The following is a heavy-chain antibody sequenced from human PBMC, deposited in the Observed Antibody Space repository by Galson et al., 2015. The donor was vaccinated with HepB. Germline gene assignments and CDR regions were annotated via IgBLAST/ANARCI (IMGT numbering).Heavy chain of an antibody. CDR2: IDPSDSYT. J-gene: IGHJ6*02. CDR3: ASTYSSGWFYYGMDV. CDR1: GYSFTSYW. D-gene: IGHD6-19*01. V-gene: IGHV5-10-1*01. Sequence: QSGAEVKKPGESLRISCKGSGYSFTSYWISWVRQMPGKGLEWMGRIDPSDSYTNYSPSFQGHVTISADKSISTAYLQWSSLKASDTAMYYCASTYSSGWFYYGMDVWGQGTTVTVSS.